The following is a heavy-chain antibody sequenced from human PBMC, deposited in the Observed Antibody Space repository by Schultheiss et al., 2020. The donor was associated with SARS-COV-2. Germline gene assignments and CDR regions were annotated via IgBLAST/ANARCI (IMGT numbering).Heavy chain of an antibody. D-gene: IGHD4-17*01. CDR1: GGSISSGGYY. J-gene: IGHJ3*02. V-gene: IGHV4-39*07. Sequence: SETLSLTCTVSGGSISSGGYYWSWIRQHPGKGLEWIGSIYYSGSTNYNPSLKSRVTISVDTSKNQFSLKLSSVTAADTAVYYCARAWRYSDRRGSLDMWGQGTMVTVSS. CDR3: ARAWRYSDRRGSLDM. CDR2: IYYSGST.